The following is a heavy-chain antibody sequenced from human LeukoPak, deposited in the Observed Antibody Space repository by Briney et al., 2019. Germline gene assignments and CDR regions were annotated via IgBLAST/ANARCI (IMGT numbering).Heavy chain of an antibody. D-gene: IGHD6-19*01. V-gene: IGHV4-59*11. CDR2: FYDSGST. Sequence: SETLSLTCSVSGDSISSHYWSWIRQPPGKGLEWIGFFYDSGSTNYKSSLKSRVTMSVDTSKNQFSLKLSSVTAADTAVYYCAGINYSSGWYEAYYSDYWGQGTLVTVSS. CDR3: AGINYSSGWYEAYYSDY. J-gene: IGHJ4*02. CDR1: GDSISSHY.